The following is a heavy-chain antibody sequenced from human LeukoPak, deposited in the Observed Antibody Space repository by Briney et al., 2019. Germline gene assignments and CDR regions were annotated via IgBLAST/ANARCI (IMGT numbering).Heavy chain of an antibody. J-gene: IGHJ4*02. CDR1: GFTFSDYY. CDR3: ARGGYRHYFDS. D-gene: IGHD5-18*01. V-gene: IGHV3-11*06. Sequence: GGPLRLSCAASGFTFSDYYLSWIRQAPGKGLEWVSYISGGSTYTNYADSVKGRFTVSRDNAKNSLYLQLDSLRAEDTAVYYCARGGYRHYFDSWGQGTLVTVSS. CDR2: ISGGSTYT.